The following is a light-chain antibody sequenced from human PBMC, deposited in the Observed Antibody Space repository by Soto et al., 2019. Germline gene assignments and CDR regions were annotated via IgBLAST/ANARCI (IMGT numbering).Light chain of an antibody. CDR3: QRYHDWPPIT. CDR2: GAS. J-gene: IGKJ3*01. Sequence: EIVMTQSPATLFLSPGERATLSCRASQTVSDDLAWYQQKPGQAPRLLIYGASTRATDIPARFSGGGSGTEFTLTISSLQSEDSAIYYCQRYHDWPPITFGPGTKVNI. CDR1: QTVSDD. V-gene: IGKV3-15*01.